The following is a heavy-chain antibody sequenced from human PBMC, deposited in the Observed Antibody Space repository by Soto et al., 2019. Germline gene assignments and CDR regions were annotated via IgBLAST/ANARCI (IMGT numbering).Heavy chain of an antibody. V-gene: IGHV1-2*02. CDR1: GYIFTGNY. CDR2: INPNNGAT. D-gene: IGHD3-22*01. CDR3: APHYPDSSGYFDH. J-gene: IGHJ4*02. Sequence: GASVKVSCKASGYIFTGNYMHWVRQAPGQGLEYMGWINPNNGATNYAQNFQGGVTMTWDTSVSTAYMEVRRLRSDDTAVYYCAPHYPDSSGYFDHWGQGTLVTVSS.